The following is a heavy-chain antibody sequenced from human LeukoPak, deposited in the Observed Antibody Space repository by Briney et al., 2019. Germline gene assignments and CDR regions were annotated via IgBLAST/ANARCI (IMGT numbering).Heavy chain of an antibody. CDR2: IFYSGDA. V-gene: IGHV4-39*07. Sequence: PSETLSLTCTVPGGSISSRNYYWGWIRQPPGRGLEWVGSIFYSGDAYYNPSLKSRVTISVDTSENQFSLKLSSVTAADTAVYYCARTTEGYCRGSTCYYYYYYMNVWGKGTTVTVSS. CDR3: ARTTEGYCRGSTCYYYYYYMNV. D-gene: IGHD2-15*01. CDR1: GGSISSRNYY. J-gene: IGHJ6*03.